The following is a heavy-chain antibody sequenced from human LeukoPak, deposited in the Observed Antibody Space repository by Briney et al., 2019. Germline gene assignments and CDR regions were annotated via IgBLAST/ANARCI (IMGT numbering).Heavy chain of an antibody. J-gene: IGHJ6*04. CDR2: IYYSGNT. CDR3: ARVGQWLRLELAMNFHGMDV. D-gene: IGHD5-12*01. Sequence: PSQTLSLTCTVSGDSISSGDYYWSWIRQPPGKGLEWIGYIYYSGNTYYTPSLKSRLTISIDTSQNRFSLRLSSVTAADTAVYYCARVGQWLRLELAMNFHGMDVWGKGTTVTVSS. CDR1: GDSISSGDYY. V-gene: IGHV4-30-4*01.